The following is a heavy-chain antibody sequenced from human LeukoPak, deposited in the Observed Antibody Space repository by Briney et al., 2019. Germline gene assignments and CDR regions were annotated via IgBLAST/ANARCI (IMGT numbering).Heavy chain of an antibody. J-gene: IGHJ6*02. D-gene: IGHD2-2*01. Sequence: PGGSLRLSCAASGFTFSSYSMNWVRQAPGKGLEWVSSISSSSYIYYADSVKGRFTISRDNAKNSLYLQMNSLRAEDTAVYYCARDRNLGYCSSTSCEGYYYYGMDVWGQGTTVTASS. CDR2: ISSSSYI. V-gene: IGHV3-21*01. CDR1: GFTFSSYS. CDR3: ARDRNLGYCSSTSCEGYYYYGMDV.